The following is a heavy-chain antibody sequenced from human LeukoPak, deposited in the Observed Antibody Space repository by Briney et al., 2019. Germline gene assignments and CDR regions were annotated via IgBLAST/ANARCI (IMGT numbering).Heavy chain of an antibody. Sequence: SETLSLTCTVSGGSISSSSYYWGWIRQPPGKGLEWIGSIYYSGSTYYNPSLKSRVTISVDTSKNQFSLKLSSVTAADTAVYYCARHFLYCSSTSCYEGAFDIWGQGTMVTVSS. CDR3: ARHFLYCSSTSCYEGAFDI. J-gene: IGHJ3*02. V-gene: IGHV4-39*01. CDR1: GGSISSSSYY. D-gene: IGHD2-2*01. CDR2: IYYSGST.